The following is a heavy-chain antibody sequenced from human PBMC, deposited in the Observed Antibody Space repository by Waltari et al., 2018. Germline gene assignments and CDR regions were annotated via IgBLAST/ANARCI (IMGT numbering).Heavy chain of an antibody. CDR3: AKDSSPTTMFGVVSKPDY. Sequence: QVQLVESGGGVVQPGRSLRLSCAASGFTFSSYGMHWVRQAPGKGLEWVAVISYDGSTKDHADSGKGRFTISRDNSKNTLYLQMNSLRAEDTAVYYCAKDSSPTTMFGVVSKPDYWGQGTLVTVSS. CDR2: ISYDGSTK. D-gene: IGHD3-3*01. CDR1: GFTFSSYG. V-gene: IGHV3-30*18. J-gene: IGHJ4*02.